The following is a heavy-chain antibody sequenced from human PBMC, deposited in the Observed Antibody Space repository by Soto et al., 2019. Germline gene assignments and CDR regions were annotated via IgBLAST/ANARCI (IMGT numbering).Heavy chain of an antibody. CDR3: ARGGALLFGGTSDYSPTRAV. CDR1: GGSISSYY. J-gene: IGHJ6*02. V-gene: IGHV4-59*08. Sequence: PSETLSLTCTVSGGSISSYYWSWIRQPPGKGLEWIGYIYYSGTTNYNPSLKSRVTISIDTSKNQFSLKLSSVTAADTALYYCARGGALLFGGTSDYSPTRAVGGQGTPVP. CDR2: IYYSGTT. D-gene: IGHD2-15*01.